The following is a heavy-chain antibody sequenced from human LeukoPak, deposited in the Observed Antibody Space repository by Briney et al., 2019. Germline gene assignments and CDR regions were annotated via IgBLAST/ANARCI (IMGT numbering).Heavy chain of an antibody. CDR2: IYYSGST. CDR3: ASGYYYDSSGLYYMDV. CDR1: GGSISSHY. V-gene: IGHV4-59*11. J-gene: IGHJ6*03. Sequence: SETLSLTCTVSGGSISSHYWSWIRQPPGKGLEWIGYIYYSGSTNYNPSLKSRVTISVDASKNQFSLKLSSVTAADTAVYYCASGYYYDSSGLYYMDVWGKGTTVTVSS. D-gene: IGHD3-22*01.